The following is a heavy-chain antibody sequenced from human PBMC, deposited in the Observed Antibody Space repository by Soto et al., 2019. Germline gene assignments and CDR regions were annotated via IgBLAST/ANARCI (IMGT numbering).Heavy chain of an antibody. Sequence: GSLRLSCAASGFTFSSYDMHWVRQATGKGLEWVSAIGTAGDTYYPGSVKGRFTISRENAKNSLYLQMNSLRAGDTAVYYCARDSRGYSYGSYYYYGTDVWGQGTTVTVSS. CDR3: ARDSRGYSYGSYYYYGTDV. CDR2: IGTAGDT. D-gene: IGHD5-18*01. CDR1: GFTFSSYD. J-gene: IGHJ6*02. V-gene: IGHV3-13*01.